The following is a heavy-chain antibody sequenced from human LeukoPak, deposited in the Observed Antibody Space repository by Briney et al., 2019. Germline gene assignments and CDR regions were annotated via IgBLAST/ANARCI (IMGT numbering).Heavy chain of an antibody. CDR1: GFTFSEYT. CDR3: TRGVEMTTISPYY. Sequence: GGSLRLSCAVSGFTFSEYTMSWFRQAPGKGLEWVGFIRNKTYSGTTEYAASVKGRFTISRDDSTSIAYLQMNSLKTEDTAMYYCTRGVEMTTISPYYWGQGTLVTVSS. D-gene: IGHD5-24*01. V-gene: IGHV3-49*03. J-gene: IGHJ4*02. CDR2: IRNKTYSGTT.